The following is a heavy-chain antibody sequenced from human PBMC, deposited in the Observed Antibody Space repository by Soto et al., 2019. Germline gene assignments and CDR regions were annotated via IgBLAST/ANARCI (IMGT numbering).Heavy chain of an antibody. CDR2: LTGTGCKI. D-gene: IGHD6-6*01. J-gene: IGHJ6*02. CDR1: GFNFANYA. CDR3: AKDQVAARRCYYYGMDV. V-gene: IGHV3-23*01. Sequence: EVQLLESGGGLVQPGGSLRLSCAASGFNFANYAMTWVRQAPGKGLEWVSSLTGTGCKIHYADSVKGRFTISRDNSKNMVLLQLDSLGADETAVYFCAKDQVAARRCYYYGMDVWGQGTTVIVSS.